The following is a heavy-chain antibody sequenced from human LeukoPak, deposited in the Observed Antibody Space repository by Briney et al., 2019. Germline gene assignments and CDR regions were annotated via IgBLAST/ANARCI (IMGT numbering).Heavy chain of an antibody. CDR1: GGSISSGDYY. CDR2: IYYSGST. J-gene: IGHJ4*02. Sequence: SETLSPTCTVSGGSISSGDYYWSWIRQPPGKGLEWIGYIYYSGSTYYNPSLKSRVTISVDTSKNQFSLKLSSVTAADTAVYYCARVNRYNWNYVDYWGQGTLVTVSS. D-gene: IGHD1-20*01. V-gene: IGHV4-30-4*01. CDR3: ARVNRYNWNYVDY.